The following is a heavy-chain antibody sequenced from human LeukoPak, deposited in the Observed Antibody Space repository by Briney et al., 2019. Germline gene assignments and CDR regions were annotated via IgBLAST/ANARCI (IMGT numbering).Heavy chain of an antibody. Sequence: GGPLRLSCAASGFTFSSYWMHWVRQAPEKGLVWVSRINTDGSSTSYADSVKGRFTISRDNAKNTLYLQMNSLRAEDTAVYYCARVSSSSWWALDYWGQGTLVTVSS. CDR2: INTDGSST. CDR1: GFTFSSYW. D-gene: IGHD6-13*01. J-gene: IGHJ4*02. V-gene: IGHV3-74*01. CDR3: ARVSSSSWWALDY.